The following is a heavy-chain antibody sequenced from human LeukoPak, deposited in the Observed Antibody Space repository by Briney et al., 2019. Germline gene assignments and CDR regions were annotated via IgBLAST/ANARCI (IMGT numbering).Heavy chain of an antibody. CDR1: GFTFSSYA. V-gene: IGHV3-23*01. CDR2: ISPSGDRK. Sequence: GGSLRLSCAASGFTFSSYAVSWVRQAPGKGLEWVSFISPSGDRKSNADSVKGRFTISRDNTRNTLYLQMNSLRDEDTGVYYCAIMHGYYDGSGFWVQWGQGTLVTVSS. CDR3: AIMHGYYDGSGFWVQ. J-gene: IGHJ4*02. D-gene: IGHD3-22*01.